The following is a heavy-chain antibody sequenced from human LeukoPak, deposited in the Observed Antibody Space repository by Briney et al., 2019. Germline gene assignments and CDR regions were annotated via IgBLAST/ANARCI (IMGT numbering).Heavy chain of an antibody. J-gene: IGHJ4*02. Sequence: GGSLRLSCAASGFTFSSYAVHWVRQAPGKGLEWVAVISYDGSNKYYADSVKGRFTISRDNSKNTLYLQMNSLRAEDTAVYYCAREDGWSRTSFDYWGQGTRVTVSS. V-gene: IGHV3-30-3*01. CDR1: GFTFSSYA. CDR2: ISYDGSNK. D-gene: IGHD6-19*01. CDR3: AREDGWSRTSFDY.